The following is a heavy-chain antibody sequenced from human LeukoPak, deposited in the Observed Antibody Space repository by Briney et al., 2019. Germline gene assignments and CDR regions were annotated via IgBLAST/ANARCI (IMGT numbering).Heavy chain of an antibody. CDR2: IYPGDSET. J-gene: IGHJ4*02. D-gene: IGHD2/OR15-2a*01. CDR3: ARAGYSNRWDGVDY. V-gene: IGHV5-51*01. Sequence: KTGESLKISCKGSGYSFTSYWIGWVRQMPGKGLEWMGIIYPGDSETKYNPSFQGQVTISADKSTNTAHLQWNSLEASDSAMYYCARAGYSNRWDGVDYWGQGTLVTVSS. CDR1: GYSFTSYW.